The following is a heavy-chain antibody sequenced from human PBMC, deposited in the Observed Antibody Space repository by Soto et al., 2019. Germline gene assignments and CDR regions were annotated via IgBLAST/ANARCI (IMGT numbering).Heavy chain of an antibody. D-gene: IGHD5-18*01. CDR1: GFTFSSYA. V-gene: IGHV3-30-3*01. CDR3: ARGHSYGYGLSPHYGMDV. CDR2: ISYDGSNK. J-gene: IGHJ6*02. Sequence: QVQLVESGGGVVQPGRSLRLSCAASGFTFSSYAMHWVRQAPGKGLEWVAVISYDGSNKYYADSVKGRFTISRDNSKNPLYLQMNSLRAEDTAVYYCARGHSYGYGLSPHYGMDVWGQGTTVTVSS.